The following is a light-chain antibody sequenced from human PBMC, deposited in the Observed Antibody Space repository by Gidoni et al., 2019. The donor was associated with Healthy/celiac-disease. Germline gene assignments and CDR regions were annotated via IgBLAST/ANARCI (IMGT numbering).Light chain of an antibody. CDR3: CSYAGSYTHVV. V-gene: IGLV2-11*01. J-gene: IGLJ2*01. Sequence: QSALTQPRPVSGSPGQSVTISCTGTSSDVGGYNYVSWYQQHPGKAPKLMIYDVRKRPSGVPDRFSGSKSGNTASLTISGLQAEDEADYYCCSYAGSYTHVVFGGGTKLTVL. CDR1: SSDVGGYNY. CDR2: DVR.